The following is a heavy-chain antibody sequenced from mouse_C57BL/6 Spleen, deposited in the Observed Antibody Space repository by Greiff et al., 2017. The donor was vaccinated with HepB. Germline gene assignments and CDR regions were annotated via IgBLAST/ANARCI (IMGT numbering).Heavy chain of an antibody. Sequence: VQLQQSGAELAKPGASVKLSCKASGYTFTSYWMHWVKQRPGQGLEWIGYINPSSGYSTYNQKFKDKATLTADKSSSTDYMQLSRLTYEDSAVYYYAGYYYGSRYEPWFAYWGQGTLVTVSA. CDR2: INPSSGYS. V-gene: IGHV1-7*01. J-gene: IGHJ3*01. CDR1: GYTFTSYW. D-gene: IGHD1-1*01. CDR3: AGYYYGSRYEPWFAY.